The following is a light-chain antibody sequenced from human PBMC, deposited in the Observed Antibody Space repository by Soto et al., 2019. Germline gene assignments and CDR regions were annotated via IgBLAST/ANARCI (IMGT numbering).Light chain of an antibody. CDR1: QSVSSN. Sequence: EVVMTQSPATLSVSPGERATLSCRASQSVSSNLAWYQQKPGQAPRPLIYGASTRATGIPARFSGSGSGTEFTLTISSLQSEDFAVYYCQQYNSWPPWTFGQGTKLEIK. CDR3: QQYNSWPPWT. J-gene: IGKJ1*01. V-gene: IGKV3-15*01. CDR2: GAS.